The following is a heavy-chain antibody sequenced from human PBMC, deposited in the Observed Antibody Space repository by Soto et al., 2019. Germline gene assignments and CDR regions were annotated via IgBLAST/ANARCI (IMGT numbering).Heavy chain of an antibody. CDR2: IYSGGST. V-gene: IGHV3-53*01. CDR3: ARTSTRRGNNYFYYGLDV. D-gene: IGHD2-2*01. Sequence: EVQLVESGGGLIQPGGSLRLSCAVSGFTVSTYYMSWVRQAPGKGLEWVSVIYSGGSTYYADSVRGRFTISRDSSKNTLHLQMNSLRAEDTAVYYCARTSTRRGNNYFYYGLDVWGQGTTVTVSS. CDR1: GFTVSTYY. J-gene: IGHJ6*02.